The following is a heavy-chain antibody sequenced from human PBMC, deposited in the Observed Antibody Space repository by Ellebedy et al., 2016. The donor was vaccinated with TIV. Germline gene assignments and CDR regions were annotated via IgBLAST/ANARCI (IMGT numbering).Heavy chain of an antibody. D-gene: IGHD3-22*01. CDR1: GYTFTSYY. CDR3: ARDDRDDTGDYYAFDI. CDR2: INPNTDNT. J-gene: IGHJ3*02. Sequence: ASVKVSCXASGYTFTSYYMHWVRQAPGQGLEWMGMINPNTDNTDYAQRFQGRVTMTRDTSTSTVYMELSSLRSEDTAVYYCARDDRDDTGDYYAFDIWGQGTMVTVSS. V-gene: IGHV1-46*01.